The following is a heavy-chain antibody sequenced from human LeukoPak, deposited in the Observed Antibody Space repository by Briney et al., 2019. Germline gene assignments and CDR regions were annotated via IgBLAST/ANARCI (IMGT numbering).Heavy chain of an antibody. J-gene: IGHJ4*02. CDR3: AGAGIAVAGDYKFDY. Sequence: SQPLSLTCTVSGGSISSGGYYWSWIRQHPGKGLEWIGYIYYSGSTYYNPSLKSRVTISVDTSKNQFSLKLSSVTAADTAVYYCAGAGIAVAGDYKFDYWGQGTLVNVSS. CDR2: IYYSGST. D-gene: IGHD6-19*01. CDR1: GGSISSGGYY. V-gene: IGHV4-31*03.